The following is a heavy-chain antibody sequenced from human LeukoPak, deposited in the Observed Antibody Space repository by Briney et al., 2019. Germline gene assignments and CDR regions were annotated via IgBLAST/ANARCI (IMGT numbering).Heavy chain of an antibody. D-gene: IGHD3-22*01. J-gene: IGHJ5*02. CDR1: GGSISSYY. V-gene: IGHV4-59*01. CDR3: ARDYDTSGLRWFDP. CDR2: IYNSGNT. Sequence: PSETLSLTCTVSGGSISSYYWSWIRQPPGKGLEWIGYIYNSGNTNYNPSLKSRVIISVDTSKNEFSLKLSSVTAADTAVYYCARDYDTSGLRWFDPWGQGTLVTVSS.